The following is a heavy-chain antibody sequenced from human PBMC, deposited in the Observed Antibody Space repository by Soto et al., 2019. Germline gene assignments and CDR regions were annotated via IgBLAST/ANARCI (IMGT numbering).Heavy chain of an antibody. D-gene: IGHD3-22*01. CDR1: GWSFSGHS. Sequence: SEALSLPSSDNGWSFSGHSWTWIRQSPGKGLEWIGDINHSGRVNYSPSLKSRVTISLDTSKNQFSLTLSAVTAADTAMYYCSTRAYDTNGYYRFEPWGQGTLVIVYS. V-gene: IGHV4-34*01. J-gene: IGHJ5*01. CDR2: INHSGRV. CDR3: STRAYDTNGYYRFEP.